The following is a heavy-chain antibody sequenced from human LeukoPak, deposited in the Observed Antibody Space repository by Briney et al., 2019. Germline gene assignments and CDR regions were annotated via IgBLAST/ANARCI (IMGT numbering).Heavy chain of an antibody. CDR2: IRYDGSNK. CDR3: AKHGLDSACSSTSCSHFDY. CDR1: GFTFSSYG. Sequence: PGGSLRLSCAASGFTFSSYGMHWVRQAPGKGLEWVAFIRYDGSNKYYADSVKGRFTISRDNSKNTLYLQMNSLRAEDTAVYYCAKHGLDSACSSTSCSHFDYWGQGTLVTVSS. V-gene: IGHV3-30*02. J-gene: IGHJ4*02. D-gene: IGHD2-2*01.